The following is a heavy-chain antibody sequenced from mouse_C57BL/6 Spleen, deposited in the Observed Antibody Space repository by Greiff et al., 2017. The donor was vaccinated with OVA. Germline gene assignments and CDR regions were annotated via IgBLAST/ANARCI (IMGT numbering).Heavy chain of an antibody. D-gene: IGHD1-3*01. CDR1: GYTITNTY. J-gene: IGHJ2*01. V-gene: IGHV14-3*01. Sequence: EVQLQQSVAELVRPGASVKLSCTASGYTITNTYMHWVKQRPEQGLEWIGRIDPANGNTKYDPKFQGKATITADTSSNTAYLQLSSLTSEDTAIYYCASLGCYNCDFDGWGKGTTVTVSS. CDR2: IDPANGNT. CDR3: ASLGCYNCDFDG.